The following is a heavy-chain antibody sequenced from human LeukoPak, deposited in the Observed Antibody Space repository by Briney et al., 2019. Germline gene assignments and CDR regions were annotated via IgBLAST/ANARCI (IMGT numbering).Heavy chain of an antibody. CDR3: YVSGWTEDIDN. V-gene: IGHV3-64D*06. J-gene: IGHJ4*02. CDR2: ISDNGGMT. D-gene: IGHD6-19*01. CDR1: GITFSSHA. Sequence: GGSLRLSCSASGITFSSHAMHWVRQAPGKGLEYVTAISDNGGMTFYADSVKGRFTISRDNSKNTLYLQMSSLRGEDTAVYYCYVSGWTEDIDNWGQGTLVTVSS.